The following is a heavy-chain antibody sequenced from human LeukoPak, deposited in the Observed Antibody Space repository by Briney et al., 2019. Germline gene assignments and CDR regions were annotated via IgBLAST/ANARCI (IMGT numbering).Heavy chain of an antibody. CDR1: GFTFDDYA. J-gene: IGHJ4*02. CDR3: AKVLEDGDNSVRFDY. Sequence: GGSLRLSCAASGFTFDDYAMHWVRQAPGKGLEWVSGISWNSGSIGYADSVKGRFTIPRDNAKNSLYLQMNSLRAEDTALYYCAKVLEDGDNSVRFDYWGQGTLVTVSS. V-gene: IGHV3-9*01. CDR2: ISWNSGSI. D-gene: IGHD5-24*01.